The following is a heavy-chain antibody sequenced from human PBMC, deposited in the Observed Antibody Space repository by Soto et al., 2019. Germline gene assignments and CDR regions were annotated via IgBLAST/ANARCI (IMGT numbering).Heavy chain of an antibody. CDR1: GFTFSSYA. CDR3: ARGRYYDSSGYSAFDI. Sequence: ESGGGVVQPGRSLRLSCAASGFTFSSYAMHWVRQAPGKGLEWVAVISYDGSNKYYADSVKGRFTISRDNSKNTLYLQMNSLRAEDTAVYYCARGRYYDSSGYSAFDIWGQGTMVTVSS. D-gene: IGHD3-22*01. V-gene: IGHV3-30-3*01. CDR2: ISYDGSNK. J-gene: IGHJ3*02.